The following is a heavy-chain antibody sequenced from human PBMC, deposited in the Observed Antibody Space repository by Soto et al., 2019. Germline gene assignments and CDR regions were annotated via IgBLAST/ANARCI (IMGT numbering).Heavy chain of an antibody. CDR1: GFNFRLYP. Sequence: EVQLLESGGGLVQPGGSLRLSCGASGFNFRLYPMAWFRQATGKGLEWVSSISGSGGSTFYADSVKGRFTISRDNSKNALYLQMDTLRSGDAAVYYCAKAHTFRFYYFTGGDYWGQGTLVTVSS. CDR2: ISGSGGST. D-gene: IGHD3-22*01. J-gene: IGHJ4*02. V-gene: IGHV3-23*01. CDR3: AKAHTFRFYYFTGGDY.